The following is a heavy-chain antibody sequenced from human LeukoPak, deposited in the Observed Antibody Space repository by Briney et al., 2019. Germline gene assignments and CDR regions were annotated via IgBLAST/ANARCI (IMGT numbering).Heavy chain of an antibody. V-gene: IGHV3-23*01. D-gene: IGHD2-15*01. J-gene: IGHJ6*03. CDR2: IRSTGDST. Sequence: GRPLRLSCAASGFTFSSYAITWVRQAPGKGLEWVSSIRSTGDSTFYADSVKGRFTISRDNSKNTVYLLMNSLRTEDTAVYYCGRSRRINASLYYYMDVWGKGTTVTVSS. CDR3: GRSRRINASLYYYMDV. CDR1: GFTFSSYA.